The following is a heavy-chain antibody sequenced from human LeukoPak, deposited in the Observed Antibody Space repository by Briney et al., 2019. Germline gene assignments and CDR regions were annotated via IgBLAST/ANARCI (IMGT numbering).Heavy chain of an antibody. Sequence: SETLSLTCTVSGASISTSSDYWGWIRQPPGKGLEWIASIYYSATTYYNPSLVSRVTISTDASKNQFSLKLSSVSAADTGVYYCARGYSSSWYVWFDPWGQGTLVTVSS. CDR2: IYYSATT. CDR1: GASISTSSDY. D-gene: IGHD6-13*01. CDR3: ARGYSSSWYVWFDP. J-gene: IGHJ5*02. V-gene: IGHV4-39*07.